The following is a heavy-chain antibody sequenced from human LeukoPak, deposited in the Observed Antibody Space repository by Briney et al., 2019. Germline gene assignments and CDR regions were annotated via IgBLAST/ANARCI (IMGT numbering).Heavy chain of an antibody. CDR3: ARSKGDCSGGSCYGDAFDI. CDR2: IKEDGSEK. D-gene: IGHD2-15*01. Sequence: GGSLRLSCAASGFTFSRYWMSWVRQAPGKGLEWVANIKEDGSEKYYVDSVKGRFTISRDNAKNSLYLQMNSLRAEDTAVYYCARSKGDCSGGSCYGDAFDIWGRGTMVTVSS. J-gene: IGHJ3*02. V-gene: IGHV3-7*01. CDR1: GFTFSRYW.